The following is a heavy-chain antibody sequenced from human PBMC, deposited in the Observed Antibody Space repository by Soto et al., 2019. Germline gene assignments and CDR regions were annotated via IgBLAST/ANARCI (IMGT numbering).Heavy chain of an antibody. Sequence: ASVKVSCKASGYTFASYAISWMRQAPGQGLEWMGWISAYNGNTNYAQKLQGRVTMTTDASTSTAYMELRSLRSDDTAVYYCARDPPPPDYWGQGTLVTVSS. CDR1: GYTFASYA. J-gene: IGHJ4*02. V-gene: IGHV1-18*01. CDR2: ISAYNGNT. CDR3: ARDPPPPDY.